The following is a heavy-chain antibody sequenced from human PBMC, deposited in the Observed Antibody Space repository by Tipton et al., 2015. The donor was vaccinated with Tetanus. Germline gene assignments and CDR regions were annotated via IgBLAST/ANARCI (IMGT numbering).Heavy chain of an antibody. V-gene: IGHV3-30*18. CDR2: ISYDGRNK. J-gene: IGHJ4*02. D-gene: IGHD2-15*01. Sequence: PLRLSCAASGFTFSSYVMHWVRQAPGKGLEWVAVISYDGRNKFYADSVKGRFTISRDNSKNTLYLQMNSLRAEDTAVYYCAKRMYCGGGSCHSLAFHYCGQGPLVAVS. CDR1: GFTFSSYV. CDR3: AKRMYCGGGSCHSLAFHY.